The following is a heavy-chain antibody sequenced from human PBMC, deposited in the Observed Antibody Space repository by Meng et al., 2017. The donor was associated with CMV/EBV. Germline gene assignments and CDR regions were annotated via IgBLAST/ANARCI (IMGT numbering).Heavy chain of an antibody. CDR1: GFTFTSYE. Sequence: GGSLRPSCVASGFTFTSYEINWVRQAPGNGLEWVSYISSSGSTIYYADSVKGRLTISRDNARNPLYLQMNSLRAEDTAVYYCARSQAPDFDYDLWRGAFDIWGQGTMVTVSS. J-gene: IGHJ3*02. D-gene: IGHD3-3*01. CDR2: ISSSGSTI. V-gene: IGHV3-48*03. CDR3: ARSQAPDFDYDLWRGAFDI.